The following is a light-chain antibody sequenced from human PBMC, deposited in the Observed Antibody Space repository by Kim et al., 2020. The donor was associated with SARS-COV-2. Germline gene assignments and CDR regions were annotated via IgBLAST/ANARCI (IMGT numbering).Light chain of an antibody. CDR3: QTFDSSIVV. CDR2: QDT. CDR1: KLGVKY. V-gene: IGLV3-1*01. Sequence: SYDLTQPPSVSVSPGQTATITCSGDKLGVKYACWYQQKPGQSPLLVIFQDTRRPSGIPERFSGSKSGNTATLSISGIQAMDEADYYCQTFDSSIVVFGTGTKVTVL. J-gene: IGLJ1*01.